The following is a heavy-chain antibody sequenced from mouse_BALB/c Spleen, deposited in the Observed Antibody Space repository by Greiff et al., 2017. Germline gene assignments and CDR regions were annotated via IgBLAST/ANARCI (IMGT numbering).Heavy chain of an antibody. CDR1: GFTFSSFG. CDR3: ARWGLLLAMDY. V-gene: IGHV5-17*02. CDR2: ISSGSSTI. Sequence: EVHLVESGGGLVQPGGSRKLSCAASGFTFSSFGMHWVRQAPEKGLEWVAYISSGSSTIYYADTVKGRFTISRDNPKNTRFLQMTSLRSEDTAMYYCARWGLLLAMDYWGQGTSVTVSS. D-gene: IGHD1-1*01. J-gene: IGHJ4*01.